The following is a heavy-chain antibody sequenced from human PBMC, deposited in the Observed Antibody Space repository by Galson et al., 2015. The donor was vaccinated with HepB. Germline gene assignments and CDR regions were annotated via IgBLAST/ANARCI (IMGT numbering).Heavy chain of an antibody. J-gene: IGHJ5*02. CDR1: GSTFNDNH. CDR3: ARENWHYAS. Sequence: SVTVSCKASGSTFNDNHIHWVRQAPGQGLEWMGRILPKTGDTNYAQKFQDRVTVTRDTSIRTAYMELSNLISDDTAVYYCARENWHYASWGQGTLVTVSS. CDR2: ILPKTGDT. D-gene: IGHD1-7*01. V-gene: IGHV1-2*06.